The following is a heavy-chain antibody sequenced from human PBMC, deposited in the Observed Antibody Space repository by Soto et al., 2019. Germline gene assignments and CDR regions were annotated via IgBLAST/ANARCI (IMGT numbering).Heavy chain of an antibody. V-gene: IGHV1-46*01. J-gene: IGHJ4*02. CDR3: ASLGSSSSWYRPPDY. D-gene: IGHD6-13*01. CDR1: GYTFPSYY. Sequence: ASVKVSCKASGYTFPSYYMHWVRQAPGQGLEWMGIINPSGGSTSYAQKFQGRVTMTRDTSTSTDYMELSSLRSEDTAVYYCASLGSSSSWYRPPDYWGQGTLVTVSS. CDR2: INPSGGST.